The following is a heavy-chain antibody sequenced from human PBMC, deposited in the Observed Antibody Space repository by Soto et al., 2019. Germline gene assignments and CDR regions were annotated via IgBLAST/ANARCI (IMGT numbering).Heavy chain of an antibody. J-gene: IGHJ6*02. CDR2: IDWDDDK. CDR1: GFSLSTSGMC. D-gene: IGHD6-13*01. CDR3: ARSYSSHSPCQFYGMDV. V-gene: IGHV2-70*01. Sequence: SGPTLVNPTQTLTMTCTFSGFSLSTSGMCVSWIRQPPGKALEWPALIDWDDDKYYSTSLKTRLTISKDTSKNQVVLTMTDMDPVDTATYYCARSYSSHSPCQFYGMDVCGQGTTVTVSS.